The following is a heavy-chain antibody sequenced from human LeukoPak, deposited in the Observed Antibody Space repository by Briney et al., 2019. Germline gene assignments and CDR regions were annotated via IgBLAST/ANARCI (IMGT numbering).Heavy chain of an antibody. Sequence: KPSETLSLTCTVSGGSISSSSYYWGWIRQPPGKGLEWIGSIYYSGSTYYNPSLKSRVTISVDTSKNQFSLKLSSVTAADTAVYYCARVVTSPGSYDSSGYNAFDIWGQGTMVTVSS. CDR3: ARVVTSPGSYDSSGYNAFDI. CDR2: IYYSGST. D-gene: IGHD3-22*01. V-gene: IGHV4-39*07. J-gene: IGHJ3*02. CDR1: GGSISSSSYY.